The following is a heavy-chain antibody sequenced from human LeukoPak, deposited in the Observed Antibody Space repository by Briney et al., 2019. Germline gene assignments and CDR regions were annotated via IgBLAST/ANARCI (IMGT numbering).Heavy chain of an antibody. CDR3: AQANPAYFDWSNPNWFDP. Sequence: PGGSLRLSCAASGFPSGFNFNNFGMHWVRQAPGKGLEWVAFIRHDGGSQYYADSVKGRFTISRDNSKNTLFLQMNSLRGSDMAVYYCAQANPAYFDWSNPNWFDPWGQGTLVTVSS. CDR2: IRHDGGSQ. D-gene: IGHD3-9*01. CDR1: GFPSGFNFNNFG. J-gene: IGHJ5*02. V-gene: IGHV3-30*02.